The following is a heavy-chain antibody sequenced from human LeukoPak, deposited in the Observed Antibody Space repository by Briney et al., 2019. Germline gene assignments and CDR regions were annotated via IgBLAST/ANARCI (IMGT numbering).Heavy chain of an antibody. Sequence: GGSLRLSCAASGFTFSIYSMSWIRQAPGKGLEWVSDISSTSIYTNYADSVKGRFTISRDNAKNSLYLQMNSLRAEDTAVYYCAREDGYSSSWYSDYWGQGTLVTVSS. CDR3: AREDGYSSSWYSDY. CDR1: GFTFSIYS. D-gene: IGHD6-13*01. J-gene: IGHJ4*02. CDR2: ISSTSIYT. V-gene: IGHV3-11*05.